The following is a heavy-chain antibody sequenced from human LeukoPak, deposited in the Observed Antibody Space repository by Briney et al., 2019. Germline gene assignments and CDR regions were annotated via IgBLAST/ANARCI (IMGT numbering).Heavy chain of an antibody. Sequence: SQTLSLTCTVSGGSISSGGYYWSWIRQHPGKGLEWIGYIYYSGSTYYNPSLKSRVTISVDTSKNQFSLKLSSVTAADTAVYYCASREGPVQLERLGAFDIWGQGTMVTVSS. V-gene: IGHV4-31*03. J-gene: IGHJ3*02. CDR3: ASREGPVQLERLGAFDI. CDR1: GGSISSGGYY. CDR2: IYYSGST. D-gene: IGHD1-1*01.